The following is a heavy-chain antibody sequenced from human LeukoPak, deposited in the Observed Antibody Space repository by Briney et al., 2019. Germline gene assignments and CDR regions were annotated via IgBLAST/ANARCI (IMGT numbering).Heavy chain of an antibody. CDR1: GFTFSSYW. V-gene: IGHV3-7*01. CDR2: IKQDGSEK. J-gene: IGHJ6*03. Sequence: GGSLRLSCAASGFTFSSYWMSWVRQAPGKGLEWVANIKQDGSEKYYVDSVKGRLTISRDNAKNSLYLQMNSLRAEDTAVYYCASGELWFGELFPNPFSGYYMDVWGKGTTVTVSS. CDR3: ASGELWFGELFPNPFSGYYMDV. D-gene: IGHD3-10*01.